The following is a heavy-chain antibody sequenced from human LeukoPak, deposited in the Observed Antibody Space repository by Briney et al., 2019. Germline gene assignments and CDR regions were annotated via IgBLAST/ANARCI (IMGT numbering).Heavy chain of an antibody. CDR1: GYTFTSYG. CDR2: ISAYNGNT. CDR3: AKPPGSSGGPIKKWEVHEGLFLQY. J-gene: IGHJ2*01. D-gene: IGHD1-26*01. V-gene: IGHV1-18*01. Sequence: ASVKVSCKASGYTFTSYGISWVRQAPGQGLEWMGWISAYNGNTNYAQKLQGRVTMTTDTSTSTAYMELRSLRADDTGIYYCAKPPGSSGGPIKKWEVHEGLFLQYWGPGTQVTVSS.